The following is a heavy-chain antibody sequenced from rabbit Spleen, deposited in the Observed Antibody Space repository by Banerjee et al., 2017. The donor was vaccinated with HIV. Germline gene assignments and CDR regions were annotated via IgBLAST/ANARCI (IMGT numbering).Heavy chain of an antibody. J-gene: IGHJ3*01. CDR1: GFSFSSSYY. CDR2: INSSSGST. V-gene: IGHV1S45*01. CDR3: ARWGDDYSYAMDL. Sequence: QEQLEESGGDLVKPEGSLTLTCTASGFSFSSSYYMCWVRQAPGKGLEWIGCINSSSGSTWYASWVNGRFTISKTSSTTVTLQMTSLTAADTATYFCARWGDDYSYAMDLWGQGTLVTVS. D-gene: IGHD2-1*01.